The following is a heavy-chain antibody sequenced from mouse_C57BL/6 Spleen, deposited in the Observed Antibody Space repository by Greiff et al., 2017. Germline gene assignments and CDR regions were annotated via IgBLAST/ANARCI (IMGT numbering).Heavy chain of an antibody. CDR3: ARCGGSSPGYCDV. CDR2: IDPSDSYT. D-gene: IGHD1-1*01. Sequence: VQLQQPGAELVMPGASVKLSCKASGYTFTSYWMHWVKQRPGQGLEWIGEIDPSDSYTNYNQKFKGKSTCTVDKSSSTAYMQLSSLTSEDSAVYYCARCGGSSPGYCDVWGTGTTVTVSS. V-gene: IGHV1-69*01. J-gene: IGHJ1*03. CDR1: GYTFTSYW.